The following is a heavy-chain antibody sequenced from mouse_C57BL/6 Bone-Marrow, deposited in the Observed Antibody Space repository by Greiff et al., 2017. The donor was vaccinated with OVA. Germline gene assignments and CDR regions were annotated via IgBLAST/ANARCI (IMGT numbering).Heavy chain of an antibody. V-gene: IGHV7-1*01. J-gene: IGHJ1*03. D-gene: IGHD2-3*01. Sequence: EVQGVESGGGLVQSGRSLRLSCATSGFTFSDFYMEWVRQAPGKGLEWIAASRNKANDYTTEYSASVKGRFIVSRDTSQSILYLQMNALRAEDTAIYYCARDADGYPYFDVWGTGTTVTVSS. CDR3: ARDADGYPYFDV. CDR2: SRNKANDYTT. CDR1: GFTFSDFY.